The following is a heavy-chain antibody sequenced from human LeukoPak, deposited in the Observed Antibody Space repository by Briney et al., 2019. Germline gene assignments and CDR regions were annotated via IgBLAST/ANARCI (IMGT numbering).Heavy chain of an antibody. V-gene: IGHV3-49*03. J-gene: IGHJ4*02. CDR3: TRDLPTVVRGVIIAPPSY. Sequence: GGSLRLSCTASGFTFGDYAMSWFRQAPGKGLEWVGFIRSKAYGGTTEYAASVKGRFTISRDDSKSIAYLQMNSLKTEDTAVYYCTRDLPTVVRGVIIAPPSYWGQGTLVTVSS. CDR1: GFTFGDYA. D-gene: IGHD3-10*01. CDR2: IRSKAYGGTT.